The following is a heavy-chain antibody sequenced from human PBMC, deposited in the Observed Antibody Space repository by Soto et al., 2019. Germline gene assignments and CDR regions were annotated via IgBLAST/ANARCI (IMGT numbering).Heavy chain of an antibody. J-gene: IGHJ4*02. CDR1: GYTFTSYD. CDR2: MNPNTGNS. CDR3: ARRAETNGWNGFGADKYYFDF. V-gene: IGHV1-8*01. D-gene: IGHD1-1*01. Sequence: ASVKVSCKAAGYTFTSYDIYWVRQATGQGLEWMGWMNPNTGNSAYAQKFQGRVTVTSDTSINTVHMELSSLRSEDTAVYYCARRAETNGWNGFGADKYYFDFWGQGTLVTVSS.